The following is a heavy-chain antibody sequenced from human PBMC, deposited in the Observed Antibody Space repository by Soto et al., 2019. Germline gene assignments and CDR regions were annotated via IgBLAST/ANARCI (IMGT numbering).Heavy chain of an antibody. CDR1: GFTFGDYA. Sequence: PGGSLRLSCTASGFTFGDYAMSWVRQAPGKGLEWGGFIRSKAYGGTTEYAASVKGRFTISRDDSKSIAYLQMNSLKTEDTAVYYCLLTYYYDSSGPHDAFDIWGQGTMVTVSS. D-gene: IGHD3-22*01. CDR3: LLTYYYDSSGPHDAFDI. CDR2: IRSKAYGGTT. V-gene: IGHV3-49*04. J-gene: IGHJ3*02.